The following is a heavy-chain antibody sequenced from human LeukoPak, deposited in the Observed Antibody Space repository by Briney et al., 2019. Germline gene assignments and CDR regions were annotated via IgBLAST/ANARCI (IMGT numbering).Heavy chain of an antibody. CDR3: ARESAALDY. V-gene: IGHV3-74*01. CDR2: INSDGSWT. CDR1: GNYW. J-gene: IGHJ4*02. Sequence: GGSLRLSCAASGNYWMHWVRQAPGKGLVWVSHINSDGSWTGYADSVKGRFTISRDNAKNTLYLQMNSLRVEDTAVYYCARESAALDYWGQGTLVSVSS. D-gene: IGHD6-6*01.